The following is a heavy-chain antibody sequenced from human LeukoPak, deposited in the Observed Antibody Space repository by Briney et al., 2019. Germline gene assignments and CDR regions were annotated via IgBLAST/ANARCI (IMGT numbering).Heavy chain of an antibody. J-gene: IGHJ4*02. CDR2: ISNGGSYI. V-gene: IGHV3-21*01. Sequence: GGSLRLSCAASGFTFRGYSMNWVRQAPGKGLEWVSSISNGGSYIYYTDSVKGRFTISRDDAKDSLYLQMNSLRAKDTAVYYCARGCSGGTCYYWGTYYFDSWGQGALVAVSS. CDR3: ARGCSGGTCYYWGTYYFDS. CDR1: GFTFRGYS. D-gene: IGHD2-15*01.